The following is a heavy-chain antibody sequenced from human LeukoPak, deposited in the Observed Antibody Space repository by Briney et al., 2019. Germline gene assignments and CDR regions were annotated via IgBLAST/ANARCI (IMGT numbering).Heavy chain of an antibody. V-gene: IGHV1-2*02. D-gene: IGHD2-2*01. J-gene: IGHJ4*02. CDR1: GYTFTGYY. CDR2: INPNSGGT. Sequence: ASVKVSCQASGYTFTGYYMHWLRQAPGQGLEWMGWINPNSGGTNYAQKFQGRVTMTRDTSISKAYMELSRLRSDDTAVYYCARLVVPAGEGAYFDYWGQGTLVTVSS. CDR3: ARLVVPAGEGAYFDY.